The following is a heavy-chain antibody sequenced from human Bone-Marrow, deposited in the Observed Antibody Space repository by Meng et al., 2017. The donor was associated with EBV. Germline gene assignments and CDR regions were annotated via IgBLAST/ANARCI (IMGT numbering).Heavy chain of an antibody. CDR2: LIPMSGAP. CDR1: GGPFTSDA. Sequence: VEGVQSGAGGKKPGSSVTVSCKTSGGPFTSDAISWVRQAPGQGLEWMGGLIPMSGAPNYAQKFQGRITITADESTSTHYMDLSSLRSEDTAVYYCASESGRGYTPDYWGQGTLVTVSS. CDR3: ASESGRGYTPDY. D-gene: IGHD3-10*01. J-gene: IGHJ4*02. V-gene: IGHV1-69*01.